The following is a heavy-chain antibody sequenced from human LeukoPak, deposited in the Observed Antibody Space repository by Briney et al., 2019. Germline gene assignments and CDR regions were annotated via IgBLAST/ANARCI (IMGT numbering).Heavy chain of an antibody. CDR3: AAIPLLRFFEPA. V-gene: IGHV1-24*01. J-gene: IGHJ5*02. D-gene: IGHD3-3*01. CDR2: FDPEDGET. Sequence: ASVKVSCKVSGYTLTELSMHWVRQAPGKGLEWMGGFDPEDGETIYAQKFQGRVTMTEDTSTDTAYMELSSLRSEDTAVYYCAAIPLLRFFEPAWGQGTLVTVSS. CDR1: GYTLTELS.